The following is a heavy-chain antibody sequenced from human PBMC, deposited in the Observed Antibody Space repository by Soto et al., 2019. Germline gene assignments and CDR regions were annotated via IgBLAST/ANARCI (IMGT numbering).Heavy chain of an antibody. CDR2: ISYDGSNK. Sequence: GGSLRLSCAASGFTFSSYAMHWVRQAPGKGLEWVAIISYDGSNKYYADSVKGRFTISRDNSKSTLFLQMNSLRAEDTALYYCARSSGWLLDNWGQGTLVTVSS. D-gene: IGHD6-19*01. V-gene: IGHV3-30-3*01. J-gene: IGHJ4*02. CDR3: ARSSGWLLDN. CDR1: GFTFSSYA.